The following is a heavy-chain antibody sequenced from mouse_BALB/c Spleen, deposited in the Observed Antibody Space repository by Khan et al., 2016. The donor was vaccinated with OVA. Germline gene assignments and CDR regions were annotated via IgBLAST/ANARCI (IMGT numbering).Heavy chain of an antibody. J-gene: IGHJ3*01. CDR1: GYTFSSYW. CDR2: ILPGSNST. CDR3: ARGNYYGSTSWFGY. D-gene: IGHD1-1*01. Sequence: QVQLQQSGAELMKPGASVKISCKPTGYTFSSYWIEWVKQRPGHGLEWIGEILPGSNSTNYNERFQGKATITADTSSNTDYMQLSSLTSEDSAIYYCARGNYYGSTSWFGYWGQGTLVTVSA. V-gene: IGHV1-9*01.